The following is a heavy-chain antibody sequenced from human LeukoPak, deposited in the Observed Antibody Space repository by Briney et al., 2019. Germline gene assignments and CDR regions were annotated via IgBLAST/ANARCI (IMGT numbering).Heavy chain of an antibody. Sequence: ASVKVSCKASGDTFTSYYMHWVRQAPGQGLEWMGIIKPSAGSTSYVQRFQGRVTMSRDTSTRTVYIELSSLRSEDTGVYYCARGPPGSPSGMDVWGKGTTVTISS. CDR2: IKPSAGST. CDR3: ARGPPGSPSGMDV. CDR1: GDTFTSYY. J-gene: IGHJ6*04. V-gene: IGHV1-46*01. D-gene: IGHD3-10*01.